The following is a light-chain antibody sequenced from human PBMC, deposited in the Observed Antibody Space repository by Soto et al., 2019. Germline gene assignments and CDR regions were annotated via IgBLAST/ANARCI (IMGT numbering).Light chain of an antibody. CDR3: QQRSNWPPIT. Sequence: EIVLTQSPATLSLSPGERATLSCRASQSVSSYLAWYQQKPGQAPRLLIYDASNRATGIPARFSGSGSGTDFTLTISSLEPEDFAVYYCQQRSNWPPITFGVWTKVEIK. CDR2: DAS. CDR1: QSVSSY. V-gene: IGKV3-11*01. J-gene: IGKJ4*01.